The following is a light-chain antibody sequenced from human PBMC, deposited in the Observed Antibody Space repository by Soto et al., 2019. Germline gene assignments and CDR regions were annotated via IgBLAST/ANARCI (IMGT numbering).Light chain of an antibody. CDR3: HHYDRSPIFT. CDR2: GAS. V-gene: IGKV3-20*01. Sequence: EIVSTQSPGTLSLSPGERATLSCRASQSVSDNHLAWYHQKPGQPPRLLIYGASNRATGIPDRFSGRGSGTDFTLTISRLEPEDFATYYCHHYDRSPIFTFGPGTKVDI. J-gene: IGKJ3*01. CDR1: QSVSDNH.